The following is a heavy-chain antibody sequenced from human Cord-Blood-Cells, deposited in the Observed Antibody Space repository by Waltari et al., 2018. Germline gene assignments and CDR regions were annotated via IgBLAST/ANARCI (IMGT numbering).Heavy chain of an antibody. V-gene: IGHV4-34*01. D-gene: IGHD1-26*01. CDR1: GGSFRGYY. CDR2: INHSGRT. CDR3: ASTKWELLL. J-gene: IGHJ4*02. Sequence: QVQLQQWGAGLLKPSETLSLTCAGYGGSFRGYYWSWIRQPPGKGLEWIGEINHSGRTNYNPSLKSRVTISVDTSKNQFSLKLSSVTAADTAVYYCASTKWELLLWGQGTLVTVSS.